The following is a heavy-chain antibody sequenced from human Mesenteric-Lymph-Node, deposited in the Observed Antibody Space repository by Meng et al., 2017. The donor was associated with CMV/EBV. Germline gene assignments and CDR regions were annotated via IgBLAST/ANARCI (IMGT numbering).Heavy chain of an antibody. CDR3: TRGLGVVGATPRAYYGMDV. D-gene: IGHD1-26*01. V-gene: IGHV3-30*02. CDR1: GFTFSSYG. J-gene: IGHJ6*02. CDR2: IRYDRTNQ. Sequence: GESLKISCAAAGFTFSSYGMHWVRQAPGNGLEWVAFIRYDRTNQYYADFVKGRFTISRDNSKSTMYLQVNSLKKEDTAIYYCTRGLGVVGATPRAYYGMDVWGQGTSVTVSS.